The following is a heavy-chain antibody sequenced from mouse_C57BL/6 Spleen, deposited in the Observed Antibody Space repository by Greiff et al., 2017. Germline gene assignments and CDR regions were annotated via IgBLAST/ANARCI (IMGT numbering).Heavy chain of an antibody. CDR3: ASGYYGSTHGD. CDR1: GYTFTSYW. D-gene: IGHD1-1*01. Sequence: QVQLKESGADLAKPGASVKLSCKASGYTFTSYWMHWVKQRPGQGLEWIGYINPSSGYTKYNQKFQDKATLTADKSSSTAYMQLRSLTYEDSAVYYCASGYYGSTHGDWGQGTTLTVSS. CDR2: INPSSGYT. J-gene: IGHJ2*01. V-gene: IGHV1-7*01.